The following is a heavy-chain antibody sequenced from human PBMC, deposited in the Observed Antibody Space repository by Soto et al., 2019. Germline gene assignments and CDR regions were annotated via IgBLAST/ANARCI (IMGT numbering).Heavy chain of an antibody. J-gene: IGHJ6*02. V-gene: IGHV3-30*18. D-gene: IGHD6-13*01. CDR2: ISYDGSNK. CDR1: GFTFSSYG. CDR3: AKDQGGYSSSWYYAYYYGMDV. Sequence: QVQLVESGGGVVQPGRSLRLSCAASGFTFSSYGMHWVRQAPGKGLEWVAVISYDGSNKYYADSVKGRFTISRDNSKNTLYLQMNSLRAEDTAVYYCAKDQGGYSSSWYYAYYYGMDVWGQGTTVTVSS.